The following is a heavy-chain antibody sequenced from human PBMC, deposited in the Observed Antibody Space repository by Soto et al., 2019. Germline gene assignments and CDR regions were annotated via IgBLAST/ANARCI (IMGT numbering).Heavy chain of an antibody. CDR3: ARGTQGDS. CDR1: GASITSYY. CDR2: VYYSGSS. Sequence: QVKLRESGPGLVKPSETLSLTCTVSGASITSYYWSWIRQPPGKGLEWIGYVYYSGSSNYNPSLKSRVAISVDTSKNQFSLKVSSVTAADTAMYYCARGTQGDSWGQGTLVTVSS. V-gene: IGHV4-59*01. J-gene: IGHJ4*02.